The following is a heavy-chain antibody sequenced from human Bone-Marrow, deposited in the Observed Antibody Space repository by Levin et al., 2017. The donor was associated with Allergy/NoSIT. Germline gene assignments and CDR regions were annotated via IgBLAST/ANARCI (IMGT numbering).Heavy chain of an antibody. CDR3: AKGIKCSSTSCSTG. CDR1: GFTFSSSA. CDR2: ISGSGGST. Sequence: LSLTCAASGFTFSSSAMSWVRQAPGKGLEWVSAISGSGGSTYYADSVKGRFTISRDNSKNTLYLQMNSLRAEDTAVYYCAKGIKCSSTSCSTGWGQGTLVTVSS. D-gene: IGHD2-2*02. J-gene: IGHJ4*02. V-gene: IGHV3-23*01.